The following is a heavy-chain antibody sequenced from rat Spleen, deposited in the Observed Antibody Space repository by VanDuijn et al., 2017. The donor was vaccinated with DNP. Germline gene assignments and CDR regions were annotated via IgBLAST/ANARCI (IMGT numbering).Heavy chain of an antibody. Sequence: QVQLKESGPGLVQPSQTLSLTCTVSGFSLTTFGVSWVRQPPGKGLEWIAAMSGTGSTSYTSALKSRLSISRDTSKSQIFLKMNRLRTEDTAVYFCTRVRPFSGYALDAWGQGTSVTDSS. CDR2: MSGTGST. D-gene: IGHD2-3*01. CDR3: TRVRPFSGYALDA. J-gene: IGHJ4*01. CDR1: GFSLTTFG. V-gene: IGHV2S12*01.